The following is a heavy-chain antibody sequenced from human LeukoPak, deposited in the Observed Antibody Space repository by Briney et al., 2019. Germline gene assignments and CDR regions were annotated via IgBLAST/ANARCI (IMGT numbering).Heavy chain of an antibody. CDR3: ARVIGLQQSPWSLFDP. CDR1: GYTFTGYY. V-gene: IGHV1-2*04. CDR2: INPNSGGT. Sequence: ASVKVSCKASGYTFTGYYMHWVRQAPGQGLEWMGWINPNSGGTNYAQKFQGWVTMTRDTSISTAYMELSRLRSDDTAVYYCARVIGLQQSPWSLFDPWGQGTLVTVSS. J-gene: IGHJ5*02. D-gene: IGHD6-13*01.